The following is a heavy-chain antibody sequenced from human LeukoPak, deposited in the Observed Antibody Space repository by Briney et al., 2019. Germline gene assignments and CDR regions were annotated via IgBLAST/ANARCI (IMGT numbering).Heavy chain of an antibody. Sequence: GESLRLSCAACGFTFSTYAMTLVRQAPGKGLEWVSAISGSGSTTYYADSVKGRFTISRDNSKSTLYVQMNSLRAEDTAVYYCAKDGGYWGQGTLVTVSS. J-gene: IGHJ4*02. CDR3: AKDGGY. CDR1: GFTFSTYA. D-gene: IGHD3-3*01. V-gene: IGHV3-23*01. CDR2: ISGSGSTT.